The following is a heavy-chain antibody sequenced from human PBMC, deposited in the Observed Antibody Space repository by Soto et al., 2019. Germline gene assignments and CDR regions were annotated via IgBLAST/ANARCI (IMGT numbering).Heavy chain of an antibody. CDR2: INAGNGNT. CDR1: GYTFTSYA. V-gene: IGHV1-3*01. D-gene: IGHD3-22*01. Sequence: PSVKVSCKASGYTFTSYAMHWVRQAPGQRLEWMGWINAGNGNTKYSQKFQGRVTITRDTSASTAYMELSSLRSEDTAVYYCARVRTVDSSGYYIFDYWGQGTLVTVSS. J-gene: IGHJ4*02. CDR3: ARVRTVDSSGYYIFDY.